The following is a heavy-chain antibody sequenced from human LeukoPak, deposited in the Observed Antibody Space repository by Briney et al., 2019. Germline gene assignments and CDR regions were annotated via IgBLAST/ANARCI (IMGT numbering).Heavy chain of an antibody. CDR2: IKQDGSEK. D-gene: IGHD2-2*02. V-gene: IGHV3-7*03. Sequence: GGSLRLSCAASGFTFSSYWMSWVRQAPGKGLEWVANIKQDGSEKYYVDSVKGRFTISRDNAKNSLYLQMNSLRPEDTALYYCTKSDCSSTSCHTSDYWGQGTLVTVSS. J-gene: IGHJ4*02. CDR1: GFTFSSYW. CDR3: TKSDCSSTSCHTSDY.